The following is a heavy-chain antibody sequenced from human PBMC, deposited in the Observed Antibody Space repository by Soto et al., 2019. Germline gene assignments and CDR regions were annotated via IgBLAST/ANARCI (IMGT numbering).Heavy chain of an antibody. CDR3: ARDLSYSSGH. CDR2: IYHSGST. CDR1: GGSISSGGYY. V-gene: IGHV4-39*07. Sequence: SETLSLTCTVSGGSISSGGYYWSWVRQPPGKGLEWIGEIYHSGSTNYNPSLKSRVTISVDKSKNQFSLKLSSVTAADTAVYYCARDLSYSSGHWGQRTLVTV. D-gene: IGHD3-10*01. J-gene: IGHJ4*02.